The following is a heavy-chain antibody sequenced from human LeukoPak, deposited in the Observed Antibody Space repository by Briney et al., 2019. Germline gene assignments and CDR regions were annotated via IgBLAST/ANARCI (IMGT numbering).Heavy chain of an antibody. Sequence: GGSLRLSCAASGFIVSRNYMSWVRQAPGKGLEWVSVIYDGNTYYADSVKGRFTISRDNSKNTLYLRMNSLRAEDTAIYYCAGFVRGLPHWGQGALVTVSS. CDR1: GFIVSRNY. CDR2: IYDGNT. J-gene: IGHJ4*02. CDR3: AGFVRGLPH. D-gene: IGHD3-10*01. V-gene: IGHV3-53*01.